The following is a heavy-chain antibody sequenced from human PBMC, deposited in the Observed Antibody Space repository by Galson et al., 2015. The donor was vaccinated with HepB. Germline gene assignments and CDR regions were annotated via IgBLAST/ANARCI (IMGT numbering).Heavy chain of an antibody. V-gene: IGHV1-46*04. J-gene: IGHJ4*02. D-gene: IGHD3-10*01. CDR3: ARDRTLWFGELCY. Sequence: SVKVSCKASGYTFTSYYMHWVRQAPGQGLEWMGIINPSGGSTSYAQKLQGRVTMTRDTSTSTVYMELSSLRSDDTAVYYCARDRTLWFGELCYWGQGTLVTVSS. CDR2: INPSGGST. CDR1: GYTFTSYY.